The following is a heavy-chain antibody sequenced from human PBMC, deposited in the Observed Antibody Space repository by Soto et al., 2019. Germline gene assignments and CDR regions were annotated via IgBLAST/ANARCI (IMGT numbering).Heavy chain of an antibody. Sequence: GGSLRLSCAASGFTFSSYAMSWVRQAPGKGLEWVSAISGSGGSTYYADSVKGRFTISRDNSKNTLYLQMNSLRAEDTAVYYCAKGYDFWSGYYAENFDYWGQGTLVTVSS. J-gene: IGHJ4*02. V-gene: IGHV3-23*01. D-gene: IGHD3-3*01. CDR3: AKGYDFWSGYYAENFDY. CDR1: GFTFSSYA. CDR2: ISGSGGST.